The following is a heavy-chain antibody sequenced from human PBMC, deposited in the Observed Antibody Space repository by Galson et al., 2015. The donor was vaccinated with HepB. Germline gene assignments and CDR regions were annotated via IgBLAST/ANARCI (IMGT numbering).Heavy chain of an antibody. CDR1: GYTLTELS. V-gene: IGHV1-46*01. CDR3: ATIGTVAGTTDYFDY. J-gene: IGHJ4*02. D-gene: IGHD6-19*01. Sequence: SVKVSCKVSGYTLTELSMHWVRQAPGQGLEWMGIINPSGGSTSYAQKFQGRVTMTRDTSTSTVYMELSSLRSEDTAVYYCATIGTVAGTTDYFDYWGQGTLVTVSS. CDR2: INPSGGST.